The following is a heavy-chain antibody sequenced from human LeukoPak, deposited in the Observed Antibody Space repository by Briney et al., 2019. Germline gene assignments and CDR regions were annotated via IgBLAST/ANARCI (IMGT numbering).Heavy chain of an antibody. CDR1: GGSISNGGYS. V-gene: IGHV4-30-2*01. CDR2: IYHSGST. D-gene: IGHD3-10*01. CDR3: ARGALLSSWFDP. J-gene: IGHJ5*02. Sequence: SETLSLTCAVSGGSISNGGYSWSWIRQPPGKGLEWIGYIYHSGSTYYNPSLKSRVTISVDRSKNQFSLKLSSVTAADTAVYYCARGALLSSWFDPWGQGTLVTVSS.